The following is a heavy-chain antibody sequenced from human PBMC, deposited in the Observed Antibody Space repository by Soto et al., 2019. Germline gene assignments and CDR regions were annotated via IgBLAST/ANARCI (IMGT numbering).Heavy chain of an antibody. CDR1: GGSISSSSYY. V-gene: IGHV4-39*01. Sequence: SETLSLTCTVSGGSISSSSYYWGWIRQPPGKGLEWIGSIYYSGSTYYNPSLKSRVTISVDTSKNQFSLKLSSVTAADTAVYYCARLIAAHFVYWGQGTLVTVSS. CDR2: IYYSGST. J-gene: IGHJ4*02. CDR3: ARLIAAHFVY. D-gene: IGHD6-13*01.